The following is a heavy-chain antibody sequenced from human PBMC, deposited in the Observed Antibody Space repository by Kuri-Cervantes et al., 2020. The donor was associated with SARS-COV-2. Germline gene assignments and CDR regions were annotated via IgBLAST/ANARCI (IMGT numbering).Heavy chain of an antibody. Sequence: GGSRRLSCAASGFTFSSYAMHWVRQAPGKGLERVSVISYEGSNKYYADSVKGRFTISRDNSKNTLYLQMSSLGAEDTAVYYCARDSVGYCSSTSFYSVGDIDYWGQGTLVTVSS. CDR2: ISYEGSNK. CDR1: GFTFSSYA. V-gene: IGHV3-30-3*01. CDR3: ARDSVGYCSSTSFYSVGDIDY. D-gene: IGHD2-2*01. J-gene: IGHJ4*02.